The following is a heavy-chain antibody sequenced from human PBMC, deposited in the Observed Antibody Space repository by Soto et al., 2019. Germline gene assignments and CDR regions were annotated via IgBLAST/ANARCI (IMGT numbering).Heavy chain of an antibody. CDR2: MNPNSGNT. CDR1: GYTFTSYD. V-gene: IGHV1-8*01. Sequence: ASVKVFCKASGYTFTSYDINWVRQATGQGLEWMGWMNPNSGNTGYAQKFQGRVTMTRNTSISTAYMELSSLRSEDTAVYYCARGGCSGGSCSRYYYYYMDVWGKGTTVTVSS. D-gene: IGHD2-15*01. CDR3: ARGGCSGGSCSRYYYYYMDV. J-gene: IGHJ6*03.